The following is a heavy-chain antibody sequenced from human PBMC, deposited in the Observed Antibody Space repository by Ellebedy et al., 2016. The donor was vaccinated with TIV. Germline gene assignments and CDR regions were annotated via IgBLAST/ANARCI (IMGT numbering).Heavy chain of an antibody. J-gene: IGHJ5*02. CDR3: ARGEGVVPAANAAGWFNP. CDR2: VNPSTGNT. V-gene: IGHV4-34*01. Sequence: SETLSLXXAVYGGSFSAYYWSWIRQSPGKGLQWIGDVNPSTGNTKYNPSLESRVTISVDTSRKRFSLRQNSVTAADTAVYYCARGEGVVPAANAAGWFNPWGQGTLVTVSS. CDR1: GGSFSAYY. D-gene: IGHD2-2*01.